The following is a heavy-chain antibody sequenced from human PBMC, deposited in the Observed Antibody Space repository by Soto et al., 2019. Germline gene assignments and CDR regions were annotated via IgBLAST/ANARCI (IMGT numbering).Heavy chain of an antibody. CDR3: VRQRSGAFDI. V-gene: IGHV3-33*03. CDR1: GFIFSDYG. Sequence: QMQLVESGGGVVQPGKSLRLACAASGFIFSDYGLHWIRQAPGKGLEWVTVIWYDGSNEYYADSVKGRFTISRDNSKNMVYLQMNSLRVEDTAVYYCVRQRSGAFDIWGQGTMVTVSS. CDR2: IWYDGSNE. J-gene: IGHJ3*02.